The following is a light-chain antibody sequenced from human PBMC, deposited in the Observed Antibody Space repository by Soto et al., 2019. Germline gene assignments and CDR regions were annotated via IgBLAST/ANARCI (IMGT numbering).Light chain of an antibody. CDR1: SGHSSYA. J-gene: IGLJ2*01. V-gene: IGLV4-69*01. CDR3: QSWGTGIRV. CDR2: LNSDGSH. Sequence: QPVLTQSPSASASLGASVKLTCTLSSGHSSYAIAWHQQQPEKGPRYLMKLNSDGSHRQGDGIRYRFSGSSSGAERYLTISSLQSADEAAYYCQSWGTGIRVFGGGTKVTFL.